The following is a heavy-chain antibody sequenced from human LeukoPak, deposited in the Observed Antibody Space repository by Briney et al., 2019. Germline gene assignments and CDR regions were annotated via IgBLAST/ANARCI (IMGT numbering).Heavy chain of an antibody. CDR3: ARGSHYYDSSGYYYYYYYGMDV. CDR2: ISSSSSYI. J-gene: IGHJ6*02. D-gene: IGHD3-22*01. CDR1: GFTFSSYS. Sequence: GGSLRLSCAASGFTFSSYSMNWVRQAPGKGLEWVSSISSSSSYIYYADSVKGRFTISRDNAKNSLYLQMNSLRAEDTAVYYCARGSHYYDSSGYYYYYYYGMDVWGQGTTVTVSS. V-gene: IGHV3-21*01.